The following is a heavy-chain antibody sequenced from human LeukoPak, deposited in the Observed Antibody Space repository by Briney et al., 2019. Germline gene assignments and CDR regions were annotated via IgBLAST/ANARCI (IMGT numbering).Heavy chain of an antibody. CDR3: ARNVYCSSTSCYNWFDP. J-gene: IGHJ5*02. CDR1: GYTFTGYY. Sequence: ASVKVSCKASGYTFTGYYMHWVRQAPGQGLEWMGWINPNSGGTNYAQKFQGRVTMTRDTSISTAYMELSRLRSDDTAVYYCARNVYCSSTSCYNWFDPWGQGNLVTVSS. CDR2: INPNSGGT. D-gene: IGHD2-2*01. V-gene: IGHV1-2*02.